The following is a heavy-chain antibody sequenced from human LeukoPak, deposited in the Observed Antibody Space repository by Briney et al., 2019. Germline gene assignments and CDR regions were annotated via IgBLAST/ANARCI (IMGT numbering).Heavy chain of an antibody. CDR1: GFTFDAYA. J-gene: IGHJ6*02. D-gene: IGHD1-26*01. CDR3: ATWAFYHSLDV. V-gene: IGHV3-43*02. Sequence: GSLRLSFEASGFTFDAYAMHWVRQAPGKGLEWVSLINKDGSATYYADSVKGRFTISRDNSKNSLYLQMNSLRSEDTALYYCATWAFYHSLDVWGQGTTVTVSS. CDR2: INKDGSAT.